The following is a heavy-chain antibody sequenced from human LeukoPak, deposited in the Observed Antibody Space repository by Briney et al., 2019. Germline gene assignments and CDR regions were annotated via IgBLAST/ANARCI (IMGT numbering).Heavy chain of an antibody. V-gene: IGHV3-7*01. J-gene: IGHJ6*03. CDR2: IKQDGSEK. CDR1: GFTFSSYW. D-gene: IGHD4-17*01. Sequence: GGSLRLSCAASGFTFSSYWMSWVRQAPGKGLEWVANIKQDGSEKYYVDSVKGRFTISRDNAKNSLYLQMNSLRAEDTAVYYCARDTDYGDPGGYYYYYYYMDVWGKGTTVTVSS. CDR3: ARDTDYGDPGGYYYYYYYMDV.